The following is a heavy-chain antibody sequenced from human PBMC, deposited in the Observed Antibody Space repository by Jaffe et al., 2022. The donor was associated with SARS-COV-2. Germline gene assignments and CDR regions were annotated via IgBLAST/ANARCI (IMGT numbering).Heavy chain of an antibody. CDR1: GGSISSYY. Sequence: QVQLQESGPGLVKPSETLSLTCTVSGGSISSYYWSWIRQPPGKGLEWIGYIYYSGSTNYNPSLKSRVTISVDTSKNQFSLKLSSVTAADTAVYYCARVQVVAATNDAFDIWGQGTMVTVSS. CDR3: ARVQVVAATNDAFDI. D-gene: IGHD2-15*01. V-gene: IGHV4-59*01. J-gene: IGHJ3*02. CDR2: IYYSGST.